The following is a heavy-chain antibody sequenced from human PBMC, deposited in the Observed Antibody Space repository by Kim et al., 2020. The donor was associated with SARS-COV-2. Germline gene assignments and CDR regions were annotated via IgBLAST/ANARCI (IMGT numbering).Heavy chain of an antibody. CDR3: ARSQTSIAAAGTGSSGWYNY. CDR1: GYTFTGYY. J-gene: IGHJ4*02. Sequence: ASVKVSCKASGYTFTGYYMHWVRQAPGQGLEWMGWINPNSGGTNYAQKFQGRVTMTRDTSISTAYMELSRLRSDDTAVYYCARSQTSIAAAGTGSSGWYNYWGQGTLVTVSS. D-gene: IGHD6-13*01. V-gene: IGHV1-2*02. CDR2: INPNSGGT.